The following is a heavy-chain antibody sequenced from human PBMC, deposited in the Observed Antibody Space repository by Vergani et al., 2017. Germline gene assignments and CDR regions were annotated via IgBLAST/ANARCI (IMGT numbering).Heavy chain of an antibody. J-gene: IGHJ2*01. Sequence: EVQMVESGGGLVKPGGSLRLSCAASGFTFSSYWMHWVRQAPGKGLVWVSRINSDGSSTSYADSVKGRFTISRDNAKNTLYLQMNSLRAEDTALYYCAKDHYDFWSGYPNLSPFDLWGRGTLVTVSS. CDR3: AKDHYDFWSGYPNLSPFDL. CDR2: INSDGSST. V-gene: IGHV3-74*01. D-gene: IGHD3-3*01. CDR1: GFTFSSYW.